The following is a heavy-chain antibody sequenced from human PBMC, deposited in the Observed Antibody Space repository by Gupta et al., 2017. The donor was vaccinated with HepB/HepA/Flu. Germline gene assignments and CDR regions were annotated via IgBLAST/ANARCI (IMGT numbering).Heavy chain of an antibody. CDR1: GFTFDGYA. Sequence: EVQLVESGGGLVQPGGSLRLSCSASGFTFDGYAMHWVRQVPGKGLEWVSGINWNSGSIEYADSVKGRFTISRDNAENSLSLQMNSLRAEDTALYYCGKDIFFRGATRWSILDNWGQGTLVTVSS. D-gene: IGHD5-24*01. J-gene: IGHJ4*02. V-gene: IGHV3-9*01. CDR3: GKDIFFRGATRWSILDN. CDR2: INWNSGSI.